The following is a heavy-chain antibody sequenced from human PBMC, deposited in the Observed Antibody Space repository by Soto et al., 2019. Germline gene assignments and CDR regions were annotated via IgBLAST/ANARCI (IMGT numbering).Heavy chain of an antibody. V-gene: IGHV4-34*01. CDR3: ARDPNANAFDI. J-gene: IGHJ3*02. CDR1: GASLSGYD. CDR2: ISQTGGT. Sequence: LSLTCAVYGASLSGYDWSWVRQPPGKGLEWIGEISQTGGTNYDPSLKGRVSISIDTSKNQFSLRLSSVTAADTAIYYCARDPNANAFDIWGRGTMVTVS.